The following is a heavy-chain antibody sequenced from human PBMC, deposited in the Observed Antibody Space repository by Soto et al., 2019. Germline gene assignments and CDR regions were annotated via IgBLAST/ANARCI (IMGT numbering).Heavy chain of an antibody. D-gene: IGHD2-8*01. J-gene: IGHJ4*02. CDR2: ISGSGSST. CDR3: AKRVWGVYATGSAAGPFDY. CDR1: GFTFSSYA. V-gene: IGHV3-23*01. Sequence: EVQLLESGGGLVQPGGSLRLSCAASGFTFSSYAMSWVRQAPGKGLEWVSGISGSGSSTYYADSVKGRFTISRDNPKNTLYLQMNSLRAEDTAVYYCAKRVWGVYATGSAAGPFDYWGPGNLVTDSS.